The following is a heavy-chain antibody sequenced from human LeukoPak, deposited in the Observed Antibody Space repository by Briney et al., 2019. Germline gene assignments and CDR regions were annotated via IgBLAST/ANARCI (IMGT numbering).Heavy chain of an antibody. J-gene: IGHJ4*02. CDR3: ARGRITMAHAVDY. CDR2: IYYSGST. V-gene: IGHV4-39*07. CDR1: GGSISSSSYY. D-gene: IGHD3-10*01. Sequence: SETLSLTCTVSGGSISSSSYYWGWIRQPPGKGLEWIGSIYYSGSTYYNPSLKSRVTISVDTSKNQFSLKLSSVTAADTAVYYCARGRITMAHAVDYWGQGTLVTVSS.